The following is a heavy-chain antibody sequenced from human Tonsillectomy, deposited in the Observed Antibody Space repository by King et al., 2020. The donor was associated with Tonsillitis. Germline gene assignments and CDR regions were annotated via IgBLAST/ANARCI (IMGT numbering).Heavy chain of an antibody. Sequence: VQLQESGPGLVKPSETLSLTCTVSGGSISSYYWNWIRQSPGKGLEWIGYIHYSGSTTYNPSLKSRVSISTDTSKNQFSLELTSVTAADTAVYYCAREECNRTHCDPFDPGGQGTLVTVSS. CDR1: GGSISSYY. D-gene: IGHD2/OR15-2a*01. CDR2: IHYSGST. J-gene: IGHJ5*02. V-gene: IGHV4-59*01. CDR3: AREECNRTHCDPFDP.